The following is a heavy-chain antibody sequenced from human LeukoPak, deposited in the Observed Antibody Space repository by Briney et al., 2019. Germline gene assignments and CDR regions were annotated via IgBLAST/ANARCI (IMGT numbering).Heavy chain of an antibody. D-gene: IGHD3-9*01. CDR3: ARGRTYYDILTGYYWVDY. CDR2: MNPNSGNT. CDR1: GYTFTSYD. J-gene: IGHJ4*02. V-gene: IGHV1-8*01. Sequence: ASVKVSCKASGYTFTSYDINWVRQATGQGLEWMGWMNPNSGNTGYAQKFQGRVTMTRNTSISTAYMELSSLRSEDTAVYYCARGRTYYDILTGYYWVDYWGQGTLVTVSS.